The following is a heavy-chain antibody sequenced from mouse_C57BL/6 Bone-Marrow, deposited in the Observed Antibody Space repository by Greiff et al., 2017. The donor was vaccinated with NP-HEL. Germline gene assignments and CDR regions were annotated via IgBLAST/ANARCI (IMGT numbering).Heavy chain of an antibody. CDR1: GFNIKDDY. D-gene: IGHD2-4*01. CDR2: IDTENGDT. Sequence: EVQLQQSGAELVRPGASVKLSCTASGFNIKDDYMHWVKQRPEQGLEWIGWIDTENGDTEYASKFQGQAAITADTSSNTAYLQLSSLTSEDTAVYYCTTRDYDPGAMDYWGQGTSVTVSS. J-gene: IGHJ4*01. CDR3: TTRDYDPGAMDY. V-gene: IGHV14-4*01.